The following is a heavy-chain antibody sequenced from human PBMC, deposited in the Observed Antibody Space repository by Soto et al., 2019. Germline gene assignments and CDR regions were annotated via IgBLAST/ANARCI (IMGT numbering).Heavy chain of an antibody. CDR3: ARDIPMVAAGTLHV. V-gene: IGHV1-69*13. Sequence: GASVKVSCKASGGTFSSYAISWVRQAPGQGLEWMGGIIPIFGTANYAQKFQGRVTITADESTSTAYMELSSLRSEDTAVYYCARDIPMVAAGTLHVWGQGTTVTVSS. CDR1: GGTFSSYA. D-gene: IGHD6-13*01. J-gene: IGHJ6*02. CDR2: IIPIFGTA.